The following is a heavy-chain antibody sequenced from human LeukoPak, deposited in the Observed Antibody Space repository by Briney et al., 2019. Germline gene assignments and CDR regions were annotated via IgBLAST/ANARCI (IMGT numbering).Heavy chain of an antibody. Sequence: GGSLRLSCAASGFTFSSYAMSWVRQAPGKGLEWVSAISGSGGSTYYADSMKGRFTISRDNSKNTLYLQMNSLRAEDTAVYYCAKDGDSSGYLYYFDYWGQGTLVTVSS. CDR1: GFTFSSYA. CDR3: AKDGDSSGYLYYFDY. J-gene: IGHJ4*02. CDR2: ISGSGGST. D-gene: IGHD3-22*01. V-gene: IGHV3-23*01.